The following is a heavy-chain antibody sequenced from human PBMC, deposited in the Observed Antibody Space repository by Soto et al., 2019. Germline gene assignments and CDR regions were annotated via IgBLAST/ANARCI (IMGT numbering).Heavy chain of an antibody. CDR2: IVVGSGNT. V-gene: IGHV1-58*01. CDR3: AAKSAVEHYYYYYGMDV. D-gene: IGHD2-2*01. J-gene: IGHJ6*02. CDR1: GFTFTSSA. Sequence: ASVKVSCKASGFTFTSSAVQWVRQARGQRLEWIGWIVVGSGNTNYAQKFQERVTITRDMSTSTAYMELSSLRSEDTAVYYCAAKSAVEHYYYYYGMDVWGQGTTVTVSS.